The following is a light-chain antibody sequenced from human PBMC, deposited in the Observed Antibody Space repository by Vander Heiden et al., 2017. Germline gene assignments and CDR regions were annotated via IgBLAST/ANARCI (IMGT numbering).Light chain of an antibody. CDR2: KAC. V-gene: IGKV1-5*03. Sequence: DIQMTHSPSTLSASVGDRVTITCRASESFITWLAWYEQKPGKPPKLLICKACSLESGATSRFSGSGSGTELTLTIRSLQADDFATYYCQQYNSYWWTFGQGTKVEI. CDR1: ESFITW. J-gene: IGKJ1*01. CDR3: QQYNSYWWT.